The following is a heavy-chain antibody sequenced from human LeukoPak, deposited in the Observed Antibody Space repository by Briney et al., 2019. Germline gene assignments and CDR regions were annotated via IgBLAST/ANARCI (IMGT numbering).Heavy chain of an antibody. CDR2: INSDGSNR. J-gene: IGHJ6*03. CDR3: ARDRDYVWGNSYDYRDV. Sequence: PGGSLRLSCAASGFTFSDYWMHWVRKAPGKGLVWVSRINSDGSNRSYADSVKGGFTMSRDNAKNTLYLQMNSLRAEDTAVYYCARDRDYVWGNSYDYRDVWGKGTTVTVSS. D-gene: IGHD3-16*01. V-gene: IGHV3-74*01. CDR1: GFTFSDYW.